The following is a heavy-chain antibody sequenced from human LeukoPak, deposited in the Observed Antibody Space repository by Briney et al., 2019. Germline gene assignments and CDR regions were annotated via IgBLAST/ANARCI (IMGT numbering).Heavy chain of an antibody. Sequence: ASVKVSCKASGGTFSSYAISWVRQAPGQGLEWMGIINPSGGSTSYAQKFQGRVTMTRDTSTSTVYMELSSLRSEDTAVYYCARDSSPVRESIFDYWGQGTLVTVSS. CDR2: INPSGGST. CDR1: GGTFSSYA. CDR3: ARDSSPVRESIFDY. V-gene: IGHV1-46*01. J-gene: IGHJ4*02. D-gene: IGHD3-10*01.